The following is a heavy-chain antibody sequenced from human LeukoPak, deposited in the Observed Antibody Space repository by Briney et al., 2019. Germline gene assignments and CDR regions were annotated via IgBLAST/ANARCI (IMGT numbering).Heavy chain of an antibody. J-gene: IGHJ5*02. V-gene: IGHV1-8*01. CDR2: MNPNSGNT. D-gene: IGHD2-21*01. Sequence: RASVTVSCTASGYTFTSYDINWVRQAPGQGLEWMGWMNPNSGNTGYAQTFQGRVTMTRNTSISTAYMELSSLRSEDTAVYYCARGAFGILWGNWFDPWGQGTLVTVSS. CDR1: GYTFTSYD. CDR3: ARGAFGILWGNWFDP.